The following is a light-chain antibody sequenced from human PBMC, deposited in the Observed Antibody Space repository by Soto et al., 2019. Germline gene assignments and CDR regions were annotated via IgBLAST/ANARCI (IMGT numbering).Light chain of an antibody. CDR1: QSISSY. J-gene: IGKJ1*01. CDR2: ATS. Sequence: DIQMTQSPSSLSATVGGRVTITCRASQSISSYLNWYQQKPGKAPKLLIYATSSLQSGVPSRFSGSGYGTDFTLTISSLQPEDFATYYCQQSYSTWWTFGRGTKVDIK. V-gene: IGKV1-39*01. CDR3: QQSYSTWWT.